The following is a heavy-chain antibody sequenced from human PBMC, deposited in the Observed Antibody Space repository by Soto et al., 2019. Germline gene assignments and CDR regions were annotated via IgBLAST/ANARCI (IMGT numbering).Heavy chain of an antibody. Sequence: EVQLLESGGGLVQPGGSLSLSCAASGFTFSSYAMSWVRQAPGKGLEWVSVISGSGDSTYYADSVRGRFTTSRDNSKNTLYLQMNSLRAEDTAVYYCAKDRDGAAAGPTKFYGMDVWGQGTKVTVSS. V-gene: IGHV3-23*01. CDR3: AKDRDGAAAGPTKFYGMDV. D-gene: IGHD6-13*01. J-gene: IGHJ6*01. CDR1: GFTFSSYA. CDR2: ISGSGDST.